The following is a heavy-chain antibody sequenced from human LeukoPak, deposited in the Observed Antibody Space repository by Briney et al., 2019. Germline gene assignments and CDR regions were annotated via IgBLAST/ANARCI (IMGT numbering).Heavy chain of an antibody. V-gene: IGHV4-30-4*01. CDR3: ARGLGGYSYGYGDY. Sequence: SETLSLTCTVSGGSISSGDYYWSWIRQPPGKGLEWIGYIYYSGSTYYNPSLKSRVTISVDTSKNQFSLKLSSVTAADTAVCYCARGLGGYSYGYGDYWGQGTLVTVSS. J-gene: IGHJ4*02. CDR1: GGSISSGDYY. D-gene: IGHD5-18*01. CDR2: IYYSGST.